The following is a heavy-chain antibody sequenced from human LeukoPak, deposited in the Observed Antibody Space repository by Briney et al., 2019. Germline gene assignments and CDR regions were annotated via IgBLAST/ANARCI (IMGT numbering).Heavy chain of an antibody. J-gene: IGHJ4*02. Sequence: GGSLRLSCAASGFTFSNAWMNWVRQAPGKGLECVSVISGSGGSISYVDSVEGRFTISRDNSKNTLYLQMNSLRAEDTAVYYCAKSQRLVDYWGQGTLVTVSS. V-gene: IGHV3-23*01. CDR3: AKSQRLVDY. D-gene: IGHD6-25*01. CDR1: GFTFSNAW. CDR2: ISGSGGSI.